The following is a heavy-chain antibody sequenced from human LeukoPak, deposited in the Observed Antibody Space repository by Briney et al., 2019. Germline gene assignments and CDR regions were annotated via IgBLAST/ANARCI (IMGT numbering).Heavy chain of an antibody. J-gene: IGHJ4*02. CDR2: ISSSSTTI. CDR3: ARGAPGLHYRSIDY. Sequence: GGSLRLSCAASGFTFSGYSMNWVRQAPGKGLEWVSYISSSSTTIYYADSAKGRFTISRDNAKNSLYLQMNSLRAEDTAVYYCARGAPGLHYRSIDYWGQGTLVTASS. D-gene: IGHD4-11*01. V-gene: IGHV3-48*01. CDR1: GFTFSGYS.